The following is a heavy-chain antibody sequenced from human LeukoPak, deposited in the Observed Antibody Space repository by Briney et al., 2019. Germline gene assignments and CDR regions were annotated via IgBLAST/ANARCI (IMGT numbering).Heavy chain of an antibody. CDR1: GFTFSKYA. Sequence: GGSLRLSCAASGFTFSKYAMGWVRQAPGKGLEWVSVITGRESTYYADSVKGRFTISRDNLKETLYLRMNSLRAEDAAIYYCAKSQWQLLGAFDNWGQGVLVTISS. D-gene: IGHD6-19*01. J-gene: IGHJ5*02. CDR2: ITGREST. CDR3: AKSQWQLLGAFDN. V-gene: IGHV3-23*01.